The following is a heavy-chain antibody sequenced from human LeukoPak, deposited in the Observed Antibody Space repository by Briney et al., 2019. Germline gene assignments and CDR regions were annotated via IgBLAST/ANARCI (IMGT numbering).Heavy chain of an antibody. CDR3: AKEDPTYCSGGSCYYYYYGMDV. CDR2: ISGSGGST. V-gene: IGHV3-23*01. J-gene: IGHJ6*02. Sequence: GGSLRLSCVASGFTFSSYAMSWVRQPLGKGLEWVSAISGSGGSTYYADSVEGRFTISRDNSKNTLYLQMNSLRAEDTAVYYCAKEDPTYCSGGSCYYYYYGMDVWGQGTTVTVSS. D-gene: IGHD2-15*01. CDR1: GFTFSSYA.